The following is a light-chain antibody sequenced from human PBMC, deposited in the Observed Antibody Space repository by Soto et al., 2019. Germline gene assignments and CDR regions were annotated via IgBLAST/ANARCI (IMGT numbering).Light chain of an antibody. J-gene: IGLJ1*01. Sequence: QSALTQPASVSGNPGQRLTISCSGSTSNILRNYVYWYRQLPGTAPRLLISMNDQRPSGVPDRFSGSKSGTSASLAISGLRSEDEADYYCASWDDSLSGYVFGTGTKVTVL. CDR1: TSNILRNY. V-gene: IGLV1-47*01. CDR3: ASWDDSLSGYV. CDR2: MND.